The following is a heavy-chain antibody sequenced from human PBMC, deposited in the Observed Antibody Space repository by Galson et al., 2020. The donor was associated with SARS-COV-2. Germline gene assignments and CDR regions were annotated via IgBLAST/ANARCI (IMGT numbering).Heavy chain of an antibody. CDR2: IYPGDSDT. CDR1: GYSFTTYW. Sequence: GESLKISCKGSGYSFTTYWIGWVRQMPGKGLEWMGIIYPGDSDTTYSPSFQGQVTISADRSMSTAYLQWSSLKASDTAMYYCARRAGDLTFDYWGQGTLVTVPS. V-gene: IGHV5-51*01. CDR3: ARRAGDLTFDY. D-gene: IGHD3-10*01. J-gene: IGHJ4*02.